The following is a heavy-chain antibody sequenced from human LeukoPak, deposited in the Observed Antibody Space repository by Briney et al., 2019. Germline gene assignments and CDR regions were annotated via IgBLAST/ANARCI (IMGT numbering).Heavy chain of an antibody. CDR1: GYTFTDYY. D-gene: IGHD3-22*01. CDR2: INPNSGGT. CDR3: ARASYYYDSSGYPGYYFDY. V-gene: IGHV1-2*02. J-gene: IGHJ4*02. Sequence: ASVRVSCKASGYTFTDYYMHWVRQAPGQGLEWMGWINPNSGGTNYAQKFQGRVSMTRDTSISTAYMELSRLRSDDTAVYYCARASYYYDSSGYPGYYFDYWGQGTLVTVSS.